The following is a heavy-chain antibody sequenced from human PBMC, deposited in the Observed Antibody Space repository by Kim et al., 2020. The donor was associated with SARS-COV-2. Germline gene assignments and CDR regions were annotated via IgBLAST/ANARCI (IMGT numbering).Heavy chain of an antibody. J-gene: IGHJ4*02. CDR3: ARTHYGDDV. Sequence: GGSLRLSCAASGFTFSTYWMTWVRQAPGKGLEWVANINQGGTEKYYVDSVKGRFTISRDNAKNSLFLDVNSLRVEDTAVYYCARTHYGDDVWGQGTLVTV. D-gene: IGHD4-17*01. CDR2: INQGGTEK. V-gene: IGHV3-7*01. CDR1: GFTFSTYW.